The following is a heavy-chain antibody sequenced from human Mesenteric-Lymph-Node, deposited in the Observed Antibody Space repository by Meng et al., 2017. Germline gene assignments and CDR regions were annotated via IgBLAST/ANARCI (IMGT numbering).Heavy chain of an antibody. D-gene: IGHD4-23*01. V-gene: IGHV3-20*04. J-gene: IGHJ4*02. Sequence: GESLKISCAASGFTFDDYGMSWVRQAPGKGLEWVSGINWNGGSTYYADSVKGRFTISRHNSKNTLYLQMNSLRAEDTAVYYCARDGVYGGNSDDYWGQGTLVTVSS. CDR2: INWNGGST. CDR1: GFTFDDYG. CDR3: ARDGVYGGNSDDY.